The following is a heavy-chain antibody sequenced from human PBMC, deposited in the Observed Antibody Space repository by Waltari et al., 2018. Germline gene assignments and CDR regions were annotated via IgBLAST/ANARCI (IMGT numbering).Heavy chain of an antibody. CDR2: SNYSGST. CDR3: ARSQWEHLFDY. Sequence: QVQLQESGPGLVQPSETPSLTCTGSGGAISSYYWSWFRRRAGKGVGWIGDSNYSGSTNYNASLTSRVTISVDTSKNQFSLKRSSVTAADTAVYYCARSQWEHLFDYWGQGTLVTVSS. V-gene: IGHV4-59*12. CDR1: GGAISSYY. J-gene: IGHJ4*02. D-gene: IGHD1-26*01.